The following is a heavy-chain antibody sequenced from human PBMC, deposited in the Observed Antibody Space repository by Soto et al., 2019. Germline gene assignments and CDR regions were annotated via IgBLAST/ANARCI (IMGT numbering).Heavy chain of an antibody. CDR3: ARGFHSMANYGEYYFDK. Sequence: TGGSLRLSCAASGFTVSNNYMTWVRQAPGKGLEWVSCIYSGGSTYYADSVKGRFTITRDKSRNTLYLQMNSLSAEDTAVYYCARGFHSMANYGEYYFDKWGQGTLVTVSS. V-gene: IGHV3-53*01. D-gene: IGHD3-10*01. J-gene: IGHJ4*02. CDR2: IYSGGST. CDR1: GFTVSNNY.